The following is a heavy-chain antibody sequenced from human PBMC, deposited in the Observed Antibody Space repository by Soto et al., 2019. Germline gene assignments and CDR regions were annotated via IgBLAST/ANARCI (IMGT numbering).Heavy chain of an antibody. CDR2: ISGSGGST. J-gene: IGHJ4*02. Sequence: GGSLRLSCAASGFTFSSYAMSWVRQAPGKGLEWVSAISGSGGSTYYADSVKGRFTISRDNSKNTLYLQMNSLRAEDTAVYYSAKDRTKEYSSSWYSYRGQGTLVTVSS. CDR3: AKDRTKEYSSSWYSY. V-gene: IGHV3-23*01. CDR1: GFTFSSYA. D-gene: IGHD6-13*01.